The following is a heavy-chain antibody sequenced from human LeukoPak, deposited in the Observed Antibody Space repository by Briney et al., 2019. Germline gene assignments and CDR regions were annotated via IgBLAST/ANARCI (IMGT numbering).Heavy chain of an antibody. CDR1: GFTFSRYS. CDR2: ISSSSGTI. V-gene: IGHV3-48*01. D-gene: IGHD5-24*01. CDR3: AREGDGYNYSL. J-gene: IGHJ4*02. Sequence: GGSLRLSCAASGFTFSRYSMNWVRQAPGKGLEWVSYISSSSGTIYYADSVKGRFTISRDNAKNSLYLQMNSLRAEDTAVYYCAREGDGYNYSLWGQGTLVTVSS.